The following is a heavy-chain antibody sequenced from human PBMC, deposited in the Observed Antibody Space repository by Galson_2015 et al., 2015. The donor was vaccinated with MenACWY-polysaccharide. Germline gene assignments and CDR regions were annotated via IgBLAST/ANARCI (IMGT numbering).Heavy chain of an antibody. V-gene: IGHV1-8*01. CDR1: GYTFTTYN. CDR2: MNPNSGNT. Sequence: SVKVSCKASGYTFTTYNINWVRQATGQGLEWMGWMNPNSGNTGYAQKFQGRVTMTRNTSISIAYMELNSLRSEDTAVCYCARGIRRTTVWFDPWGQGTLVTVSS. J-gene: IGHJ5*02. D-gene: IGHD1-1*01. CDR3: ARGIRRTTVWFDP.